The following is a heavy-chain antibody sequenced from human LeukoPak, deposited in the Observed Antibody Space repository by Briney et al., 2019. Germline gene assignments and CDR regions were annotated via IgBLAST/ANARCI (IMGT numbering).Heavy chain of an antibody. Sequence: PSETLSLTCAVYGGSFSGYYWSWIRQPPGKGLEWIGEINHSGSTNYNPSLKSRVTISVDTSKNQFYLKVASVTAADTAVYFCVRGGWSVDLWGQGTLVTVSS. CDR3: VRGGWSVDL. CDR1: GGSFSGYY. CDR2: INHSGST. J-gene: IGHJ5*02. D-gene: IGHD6-19*01. V-gene: IGHV4-34*01.